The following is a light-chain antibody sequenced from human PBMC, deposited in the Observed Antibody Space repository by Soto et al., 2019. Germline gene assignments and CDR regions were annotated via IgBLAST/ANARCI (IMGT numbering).Light chain of an antibody. CDR1: QSVSSN. CDR3: QQYNTWPQIT. Sequence: EIVLTQSPATLSLSPGERATLSCRASQSVSSNLAWYQQKPGQTPRLLIYDTSTMATGVPARFSGSGSGTDLALTISSMQSEDFAVYYCQQYNTWPQITFGQGTRLEIK. V-gene: IGKV3-15*01. J-gene: IGKJ5*01. CDR2: DTS.